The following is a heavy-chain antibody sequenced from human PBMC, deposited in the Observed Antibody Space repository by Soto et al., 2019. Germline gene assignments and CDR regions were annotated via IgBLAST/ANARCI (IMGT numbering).Heavy chain of an antibody. J-gene: IGHJ2*01. D-gene: IGHD1-26*01. CDR2: INAGNGNT. CDR1: GYTFTSYA. V-gene: IGHV1-3*01. CDR3: ARGGSLYWYFDL. Sequence: QVQLVQSGAEVKKPGASVKVSCKASGYTFTSYAMNWVRQAPGQRLEWMGWINAGNGNTKYSQKVQGRVTITRDTSASTAYMERSSLRSEATALYDCARGGSLYWYFDLWGRGTTVTVSS.